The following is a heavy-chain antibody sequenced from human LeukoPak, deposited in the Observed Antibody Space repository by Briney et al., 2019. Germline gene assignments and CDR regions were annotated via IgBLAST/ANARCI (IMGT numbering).Heavy chain of an antibody. D-gene: IGHD3-10*01. CDR3: ARNRRAILLWFGEYMDV. V-gene: IGHV4-34*01. Sequence: PSETLSLTCAVYGGSFSGYYWSWIRQPPGKGLEWIGEINHSGSTNYNPSLKSRVTISVDTSKNQFSLKLSSVTAADTAVYYRARNRRAILLWFGEYMDVWGKGTTVTVSS. CDR1: GGSFSGYY. CDR2: INHSGST. J-gene: IGHJ6*03.